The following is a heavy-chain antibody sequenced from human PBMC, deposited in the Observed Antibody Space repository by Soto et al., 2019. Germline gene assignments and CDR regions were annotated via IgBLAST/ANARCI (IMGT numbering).Heavy chain of an antibody. CDR1: GGSIRGYY. V-gene: IGHV4-59*01. J-gene: IGHJ5*02. CDR2: VYNSGGS. D-gene: IGHD3-16*01. CDR3: ARGGAPYNWFDP. Sequence: SETLSLTCTVSGGSIRGYYWSWIRQPPGKGLEWIGYVYNSGGSNYNPSLKSRVTISLDTSKNQFSLKLSSVTAADTAVYYCARGGAPYNWFDPWGQGTLVTVSS.